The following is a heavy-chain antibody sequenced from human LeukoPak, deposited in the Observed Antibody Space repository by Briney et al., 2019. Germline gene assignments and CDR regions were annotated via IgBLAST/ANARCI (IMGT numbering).Heavy chain of an antibody. CDR2: IYYNGDT. D-gene: IGHD6-19*01. J-gene: IGHJ4*02. CDR1: GGSISSSGYS. Sequence: SETLSLTCTVPGGSISSSGYSWGWIRQSPGKGLEWIGSIYYNGDTYYNPSLKSRVTISVDTSKNQFSLKLSSVTAADTAVYYCARSGLQAGVVAGRGFDYWGQGTLVTVSS. V-gene: IGHV4-39*01. CDR3: ARSGLQAGVVAGRGFDY.